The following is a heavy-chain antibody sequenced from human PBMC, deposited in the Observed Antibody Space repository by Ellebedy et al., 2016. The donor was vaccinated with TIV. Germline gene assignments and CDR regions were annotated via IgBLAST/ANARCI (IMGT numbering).Heavy chain of an antibody. CDR2: TSNDGNSQ. CDR3: GKDRYGSGGYYYYGMDV. V-gene: IGHV3-30*18. D-gene: IGHD3-10*01. CDR1: GFTFSSYG. J-gene: IGHJ6*02. Sequence: GESLKISCAASGFTFSSYGMHWVRQAPGKGLEWVAATSNDGNSQKYADSVKGRFTISRDNSKNTLYLQMTGLRADDTAVYYCGKDRYGSGGYYYYGMDVWGQGTTVTVSS.